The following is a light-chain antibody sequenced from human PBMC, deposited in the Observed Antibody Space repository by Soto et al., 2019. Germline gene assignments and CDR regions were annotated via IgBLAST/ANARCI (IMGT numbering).Light chain of an antibody. CDR2: GAS. Sequence: EIVMTQSPATLSVSPGERATLSCRASQDIFSYLAWYQQKPGQAPRLLIYGASTRATGIPARFSGSGSGTEFSLTISSLQSEDFGIYYCQQYNNWPLMYTSGQGTKLEIK. J-gene: IGKJ2*01. CDR3: QQYNNWPLMYT. V-gene: IGKV3-15*01. CDR1: QDIFSY.